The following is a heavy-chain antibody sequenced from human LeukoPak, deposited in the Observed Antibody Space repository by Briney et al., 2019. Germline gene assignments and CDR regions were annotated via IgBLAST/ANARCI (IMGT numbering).Heavy chain of an antibody. CDR3: ARDMDDFWSGYSPY. V-gene: IGHV3-11*01. J-gene: IGHJ4*02. CDR2: ISSSGSTI. D-gene: IGHD3-3*01. CDR1: GFTLNDYY. Sequence: GPLRLSCAGPGFTLNDYYTGWIRPAPGKGREGVSYISSSGSTIYYADPVKGRFTISRDNAKNSLYPQMNSLRAEDTAVYYCARDMDDFWSGYSPYWGQGTLVTVSS.